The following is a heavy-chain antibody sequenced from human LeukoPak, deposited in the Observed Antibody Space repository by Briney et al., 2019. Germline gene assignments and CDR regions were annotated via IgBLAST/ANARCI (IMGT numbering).Heavy chain of an antibody. V-gene: IGHV1-69*13. D-gene: IGHD2-2*01. J-gene: IGHJ5*02. CDR3: ARLFTPRYCSSSTCYWKGWFDP. Sequence: GASVTLSCTASGGTFSSYAISWVRQAPGPGLEWMGGINLIFDTANYAQTFQGRVTITADEFTSTAYMELSSLRPEDTAVYYCARLFTPRYCSSSTCYWKGWFDPWGQGTLVTVSS. CDR2: INLIFDTA. CDR1: GGTFSSYA.